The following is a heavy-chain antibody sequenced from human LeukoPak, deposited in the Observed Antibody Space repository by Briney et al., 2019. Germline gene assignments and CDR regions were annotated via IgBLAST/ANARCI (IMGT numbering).Heavy chain of an antibody. D-gene: IGHD3-16*01. J-gene: IGHJ4*02. V-gene: IGHV3-23*01. CDR2: ISFSGANT. CDR1: GFTFSNYG. Sequence: GGSLRLSCVASGFTFSNYGMSWVRQAPGKGLEWVSRISFSGANTYYADSVRGRFIISRDKSKNTLFLQMNSLRAEDTAVYYCAKGGYDYAEYVDYWGQGTLVTVSS. CDR3: AKGGYDYAEYVDY.